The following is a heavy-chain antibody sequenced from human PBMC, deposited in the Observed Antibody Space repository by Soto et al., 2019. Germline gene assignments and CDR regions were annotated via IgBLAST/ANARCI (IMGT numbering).Heavy chain of an antibody. Sequence: QVQLQQWGAGLLKPSETVSVTCAVYGGSFSGYYWSWIRQPRGKGLEWIGEINHSGSTNYNPSLKSRVTISVDTSKNQFSLKLSSVTSADTAVYYCARGRRITGTYFDYWGQGTLVTVSS. CDR2: INHSGST. CDR3: ARGRRITGTYFDY. V-gene: IGHV4-34*01. CDR1: GGSFSGYY. D-gene: IGHD1-20*01. J-gene: IGHJ4*02.